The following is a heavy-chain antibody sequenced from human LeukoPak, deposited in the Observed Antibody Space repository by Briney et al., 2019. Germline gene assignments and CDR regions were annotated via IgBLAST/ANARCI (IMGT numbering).Heavy chain of an antibody. V-gene: IGHV1-69*13. CDR2: IIPIFGTA. Sequence: ASVKVSCKASGGTFSSYAISWVRQAPGQGLEWMGGIIPIFGTANYAQKFQGRATITADESTSTAYMELSSLRSEDTAVYYCTGHYYDSSGYHEKFDYWGQGTLVTVSS. CDR1: GGTFSSYA. CDR3: TGHYYDSSGYHEKFDY. D-gene: IGHD3-22*01. J-gene: IGHJ4*02.